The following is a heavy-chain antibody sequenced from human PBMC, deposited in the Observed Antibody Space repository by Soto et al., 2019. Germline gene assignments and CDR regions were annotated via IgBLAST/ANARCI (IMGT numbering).Heavy chain of an antibody. J-gene: IGHJ5*02. CDR1: GFSLSTSGVS. CDR2: IYWDDDK. D-gene: IGHD6-13*01. V-gene: IGHV2-5*02. CDR3: AHRHSSSWYPNWFDP. Sequence: QITLKESGPTLVKPTQTLTLTCTFSGFSLSTSGVSVGWIRQPPGKALEWLALIYWDDDKRYSPSLKSRLTITKDTSKNQVVLTMTNMDPVDTATYYCAHRHSSSWYPNWFDPWGQGTLVTVSS.